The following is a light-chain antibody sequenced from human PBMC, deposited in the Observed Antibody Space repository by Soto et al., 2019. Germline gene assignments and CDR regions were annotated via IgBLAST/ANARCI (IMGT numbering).Light chain of an antibody. CDR3: CSYAGSYTFYV. CDR1: SSDVGGYNY. Sequence: SVLPQPGSVSGSPGQSVTISCTGTSSDVGGYNYVSWYQQHPGKAPKLMIYDVSKRPSGVPDRFSGSKSGNTASLTISGLQAEDEADYYCCSYAGSYTFYVFGTGTKVTVL. V-gene: IGLV2-11*01. J-gene: IGLJ1*01. CDR2: DVS.